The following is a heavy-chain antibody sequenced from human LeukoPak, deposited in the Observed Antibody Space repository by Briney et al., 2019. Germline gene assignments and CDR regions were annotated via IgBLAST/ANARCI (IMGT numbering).Heavy chain of an antibody. D-gene: IGHD6-19*01. V-gene: IGHV4-61*09. CDR2: IYTSGGT. J-gene: IGHJ4*02. CDR1: GGSISSGNYY. CDR3: ARGKYSSGWSDPFDY. Sequence: PSQTLSLTCTVSGGSISSGNYYWYWIRQPAGKGLECIGHIYTSGGTNYNPSLKSRVTISVDTSKNQFSLKLSSVTAADTAVYYCARGKYSSGWSDPFDYWGQGTLVTVSS.